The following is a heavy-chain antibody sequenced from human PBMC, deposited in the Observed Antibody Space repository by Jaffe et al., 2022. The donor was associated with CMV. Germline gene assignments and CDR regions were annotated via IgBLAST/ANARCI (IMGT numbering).Heavy chain of an antibody. V-gene: IGHV3-21*01. CDR3: ARDNSVGAVAGTRDYYYYMDV. D-gene: IGHD6-19*01. Sequence: EVQLVESGGGLVKPGGSLRLSCAASGFTFSSYSMNWVRQAPGKGLEWVSSISSSSSYIYYADSVKGRFTISRDNAKNSLYLQMNSLRAEDTAVYYCARDNSVGAVAGTRDYYYYMDVWGKGTTVTVSS. CDR2: ISSSSSYI. CDR1: GFTFSSYS. J-gene: IGHJ6*03.